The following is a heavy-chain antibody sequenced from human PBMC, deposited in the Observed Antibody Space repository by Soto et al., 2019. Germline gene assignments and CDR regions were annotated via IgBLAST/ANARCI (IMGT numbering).Heavy chain of an antibody. CDR1: GFTFSRYW. CDR3: AKGRGYSGYEFDS. Sequence: PGGSLRLSCAASGFTFSRYWMSWVRQAPGKGLGWVSVISGSGGSAYYADSVRGRFTISRDNSKNTLYLQMNSLRAEYTAVYYCAKGRGYSGYEFDSWGQGTLVTVSS. V-gene: IGHV3-23*01. J-gene: IGHJ4*02. CDR2: ISGSGGSA. D-gene: IGHD5-12*01.